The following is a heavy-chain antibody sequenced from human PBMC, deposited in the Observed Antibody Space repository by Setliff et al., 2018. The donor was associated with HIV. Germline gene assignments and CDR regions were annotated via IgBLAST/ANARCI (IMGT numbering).Heavy chain of an antibody. Sequence: GGSLRLSCTASGFIFSDYGMHWVRQAPGKGLEWVALIRFDGSDKYYSDSVKGRFTISRDNSKNSLSLQMNSLRAEDTAVYYCARDSSSWSWAEYFQFWGQGTPVTVSS. V-gene: IGHV3-30*02. CDR1: GFIFSDYG. J-gene: IGHJ1*01. CDR2: IRFDGSDK. CDR3: ARDSSSWSWAEYFQF. D-gene: IGHD6-13*01.